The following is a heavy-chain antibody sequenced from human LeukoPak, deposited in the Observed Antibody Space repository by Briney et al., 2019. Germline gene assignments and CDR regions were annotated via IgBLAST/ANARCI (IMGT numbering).Heavy chain of an antibody. CDR2: IYYSGCT. CDR3: ASRNDILTGYVFDF. D-gene: IGHD3-9*01. V-gene: IGHV4-39*01. CDR1: GGSVSSSIYY. J-gene: IGHJ4*02. Sequence: SETLSLTCTVSGGSVSSSIYYWGWIRQPPGKGLEWIGSIYYSGCTSYNPSLKSRVTISVETSKNQFSLKLTSVTAADTAVYYCASRNDILTGYVFDFWGQGTLVTVSS.